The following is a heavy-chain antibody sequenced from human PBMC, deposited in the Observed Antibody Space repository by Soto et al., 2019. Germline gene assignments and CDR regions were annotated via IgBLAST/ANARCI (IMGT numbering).Heavy chain of an antibody. CDR3: ARWLEVLTTSDS. V-gene: IGHV3-11*06. CDR1: GFNFSDYY. CDR2: ISTSGRDT. J-gene: IGHJ4*02. D-gene: IGHD3-22*01. Sequence: GGSLRLSCAASGFNFSDYYMTWIRQAPGKGLEWISYISTSGRDTEYADSVKGRFLISRDNAKRSLYLQMNSLRVEDTAVYYCARWLEVLTTSDSWGQGALVTVSS.